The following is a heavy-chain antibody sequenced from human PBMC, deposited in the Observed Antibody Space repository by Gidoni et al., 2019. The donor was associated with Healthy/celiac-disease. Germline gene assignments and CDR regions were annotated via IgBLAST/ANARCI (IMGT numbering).Heavy chain of an antibody. V-gene: IGHV4-39*01. Sequence: QLQLQESGPGLVKPSETLSLTCTVSAGSISSSSYYWGWIRQPPGKGLEWIGSIYFSGRTYYNPSLKSRVTISVDTSKNQFSLKLSSVTAADTAVYYCARLRPRGGGHLEREDYWGQGTLVTVSS. CDR1: AGSISSSSYY. J-gene: IGHJ4*02. CDR3: ARLRPRGGGHLEREDY. CDR2: IYFSGRT. D-gene: IGHD2-21*01.